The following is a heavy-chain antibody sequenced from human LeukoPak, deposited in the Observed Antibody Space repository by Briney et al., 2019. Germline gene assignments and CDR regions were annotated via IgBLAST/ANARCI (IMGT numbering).Heavy chain of an antibody. CDR1: GFTFSRYD. CDR2: VGTAGDT. D-gene: IGHD4-17*01. V-gene: IGHV3-13*01. CDR3: ARGRLDDYGDLSYFDY. J-gene: IGHJ4*02. Sequence: GGSLRLSCAASGFTFSRYDMHWVRQATGKGLEWVSAVGTAGDTYYPGSVKGRFTISRENAKNSLYLQMNSLRAGDTAVYYCARGRLDDYGDLSYFDYWGQGTLVTVSS.